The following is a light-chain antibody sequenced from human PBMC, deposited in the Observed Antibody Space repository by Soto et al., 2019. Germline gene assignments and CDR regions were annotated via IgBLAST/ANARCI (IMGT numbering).Light chain of an antibody. CDR1: HIGSKN. CDR3: QVWDSTSDLYV. V-gene: IGLV3-21*04. CDR2: YDR. J-gene: IGLJ1*01. Sequence: SYVLTQPPSVSVAPGKTANIMCGGIHIGSKNVHWYQQKPGQAPALVIEYDRDRPSGIPERFSGSNSGDTATLTISRVEAGDEADYYCQVWDSTSDLYVFGDGTKVTVL.